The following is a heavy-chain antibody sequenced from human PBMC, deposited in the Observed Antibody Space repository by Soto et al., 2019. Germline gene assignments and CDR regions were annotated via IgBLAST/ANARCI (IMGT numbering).Heavy chain of an antibody. D-gene: IGHD5-12*01. CDR1: GFTFSSYG. J-gene: IGHJ4*02. CDR2: IWYDGSNK. CDR3: ARTRGPFLIVATPEGGGLDY. Sequence: QLQLVESGGGVVQPGRSLRLSCAASGFTFSSYGMHWVRQAPGKGLEWVAVIWYDGSNKYYADSVKGRFTISRDNSKNTLYLQMNSLRAEDTAVYYCARTRGPFLIVATPEGGGLDYWGQGTLVTVSS. V-gene: IGHV3-33*01.